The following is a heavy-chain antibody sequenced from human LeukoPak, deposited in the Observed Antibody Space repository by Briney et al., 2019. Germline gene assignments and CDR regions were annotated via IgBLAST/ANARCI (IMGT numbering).Heavy chain of an antibody. V-gene: IGHV3-48*04. CDR2: ISSSSSTI. D-gene: IGHD6-13*01. CDR1: GFTFSSYS. CDR3: ARGLSEGAAAGTDWFDP. J-gene: IGHJ5*02. Sequence: PGGSLRLSCAASGFTFSSYSMNWVRQAPGKGLEWVSYISSSSSTIYADSVKGRFTISRDNAKNSLYLQMNSLRAEDTAVYYCARGLSEGAAAGTDWFDPWGQGTLVTVSS.